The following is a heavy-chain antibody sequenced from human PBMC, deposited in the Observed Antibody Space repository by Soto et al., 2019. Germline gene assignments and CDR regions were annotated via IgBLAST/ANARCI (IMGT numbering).Heavy chain of an antibody. V-gene: IGHV3-21*01. CDR1: GFTFNSYS. CDR2: ISSANAYI. J-gene: IGHJ4*02. D-gene: IGHD6-19*01. CDR3: ARDRISSGCFDY. Sequence: KPGGSLRLSCVASGFTFNSYSMNWVRQAPGKGLEWVSSISSANAYIYYADSVKGRFTISRDNSKNTLYLQMNSLRAEDTAVYYCARDRISSGCFDYWGQGTLVTVSS.